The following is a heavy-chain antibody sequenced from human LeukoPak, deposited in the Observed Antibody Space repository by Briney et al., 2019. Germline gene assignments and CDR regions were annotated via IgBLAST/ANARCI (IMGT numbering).Heavy chain of an antibody. J-gene: IGHJ4*02. Sequence: GGSLRLSCAASGYTFTTYAMHWVRQAPGQRLECMGWINAGNGNTKYSQKFQDRVTITRDTSASTAYMELSSLRSEDTAVYYCARTTAMVTIFDYWGQGTLVTVSS. CDR1: GYTFTTYA. CDR2: INAGNGNT. CDR3: ARTTAMVTIFDY. D-gene: IGHD5-18*01. V-gene: IGHV1-3*01.